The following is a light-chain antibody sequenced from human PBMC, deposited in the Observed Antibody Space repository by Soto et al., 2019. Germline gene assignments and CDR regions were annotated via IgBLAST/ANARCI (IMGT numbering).Light chain of an antibody. CDR1: SSDVGAYNS. V-gene: IGLV2-14*01. CDR2: EVN. CDR3: SSYASTSTAV. Sequence: QSALTQPASVSGSPGQSITISCTGTSSDVGAYNSVAWYQQHPGKAPKLMIYEVNYRPSGVSNRFSGSKSGITASLTISGLQAEDEADYYCSSYASTSTAVFGTGTKLTVL. J-gene: IGLJ1*01.